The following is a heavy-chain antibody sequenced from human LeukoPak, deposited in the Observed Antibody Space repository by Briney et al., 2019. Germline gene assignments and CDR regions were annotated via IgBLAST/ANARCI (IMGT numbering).Heavy chain of an antibody. V-gene: IGHV3-23*01. CDR2: ISGSGGYS. Sequence: GGSLRLSCSASTFTFSSYAMNWVRQAPGKGLEGGSVISGSGGYSYYADSVKGRFTISRDNSKSTLYLQMNSLRAEDTALYYCAKDGDYDTWGSYWGQGTPVTVSS. J-gene: IGHJ4*02. CDR3: AKDGDYDTWGSY. CDR1: TFTFSSYA. D-gene: IGHD4-17*01.